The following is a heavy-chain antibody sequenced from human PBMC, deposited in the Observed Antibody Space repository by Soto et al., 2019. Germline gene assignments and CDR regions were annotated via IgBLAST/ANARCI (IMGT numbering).Heavy chain of an antibody. Sequence: ETLSLSRIRPGGHMSSSSYDQGWIRKRPGKGLEWIGSIYYSGSTYYNPSLKSRVTISVDTSKNQFSLKLISVTAADTAVYYCARLVYSSGWGGFNWFDAWAQGTLVTVSS. V-gene: IGHV4-39*01. D-gene: IGHD6-19*01. J-gene: IGHJ5*02. CDR3: ARLVYSSGWGGFNWFDA. CDR1: GGHMSSSSYD. CDR2: IYYSGST.